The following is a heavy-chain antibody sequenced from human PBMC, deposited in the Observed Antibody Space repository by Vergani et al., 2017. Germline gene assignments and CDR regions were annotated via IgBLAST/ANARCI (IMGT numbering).Heavy chain of an antibody. Sequence: QVQLQESGPGLVKPSETLSLPCTVSGGSISSYYWSWIRQPPGKGLEWIGYLYYSWSTNYNPPLKSRVTISVDTSKNQFSLKLSSVTAADTAVYYCARTALVRGVSFDYWGQGTLVTVSS. CDR2: LYYSWST. D-gene: IGHD3-10*01. CDR1: GGSISSYY. CDR3: ARTALVRGVSFDY. J-gene: IGHJ4*02. V-gene: IGHV4-59*01.